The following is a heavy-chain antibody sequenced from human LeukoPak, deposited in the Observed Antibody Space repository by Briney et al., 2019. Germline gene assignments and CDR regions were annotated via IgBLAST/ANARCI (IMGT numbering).Heavy chain of an antibody. CDR2: MSGSGGTA. V-gene: IGHV3-23*01. Sequence: PGGSLRLSCAASGFAFGSYVMSWVRQAPGKGLEWVSAMSGSGGTAYYADSVKGRFTISRDNSKDTLYLQMSSLRAEDTAVYYCAKDGYSSSFYYWGQGTLVTVSS. D-gene: IGHD2-15*01. CDR1: GFAFGSYV. J-gene: IGHJ4*02. CDR3: AKDGYSSSFYY.